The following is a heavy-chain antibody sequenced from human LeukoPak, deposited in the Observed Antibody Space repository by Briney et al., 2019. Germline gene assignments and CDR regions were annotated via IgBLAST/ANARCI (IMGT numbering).Heavy chain of an antibody. CDR1: GFTFSSYA. D-gene: IGHD2-2*01. CDR3: ARDRGYCSSTSCPNDAFDI. V-gene: IGHV3-23*01. CDR2: ISGSGGST. Sequence: QPGGSLRLSCAASGFTFSSYAMSWVRQAPGKGLEWVSAISGSGGSTHYADSVKGRFTISRDNAKNSLYLQMNSLRAEDTAVYYCARDRGYCSSTSCPNDAFDIWGQGTMVTVSS. J-gene: IGHJ3*02.